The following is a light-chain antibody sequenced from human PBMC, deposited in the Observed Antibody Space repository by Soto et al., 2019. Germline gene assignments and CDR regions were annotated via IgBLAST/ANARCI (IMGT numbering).Light chain of an antibody. CDR3: QQYGISPRT. Sequence: EIVLTQSPGTLSLSPGERATLSCRASQSVSSSYLAWYQQKPGQAPRLLIYGASSRATGIPDRFSGSGSGTGFTLTLSRLEPEDCAVYYCQQYGISPRTFGQGTKVEIK. J-gene: IGKJ1*01. CDR2: GAS. V-gene: IGKV3-20*01. CDR1: QSVSSSY.